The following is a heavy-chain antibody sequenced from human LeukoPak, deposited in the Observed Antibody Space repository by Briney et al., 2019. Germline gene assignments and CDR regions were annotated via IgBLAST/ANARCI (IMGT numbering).Heavy chain of an antibody. CDR3: ARDRGSSSPLDV. Sequence: SETLSLTCTVSGGSISSYYWSWIRQPPGKGLEWIGYIYYSGSTNYNPSLKSRVTISVDTSKNQFSLKLSSVTAADTAVYYCARDRGSSSPLDVWGKGTTVTVSS. J-gene: IGHJ6*04. CDR1: GGSISSYY. D-gene: IGHD6-13*01. V-gene: IGHV4-59*01. CDR2: IYYSGST.